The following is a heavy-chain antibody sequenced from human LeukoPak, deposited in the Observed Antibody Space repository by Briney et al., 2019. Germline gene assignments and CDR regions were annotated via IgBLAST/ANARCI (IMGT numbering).Heavy chain of an antibody. V-gene: IGHV4-31*11. D-gene: IGHD6-6*01. Sequence: SSQTLSLTCAVSGASISSGGYYWSWIRQHPGNGLEWIGHIYYSVTSFYNPSLTSRVTISVDTSKNQFSLKLTSVNDADTAVYYCARIERSSYSLGFDYWGQGTLVTVSS. CDR3: ARIERSSYSLGFDY. CDR2: IYYSVTS. CDR1: GASISSGGYY. J-gene: IGHJ4*02.